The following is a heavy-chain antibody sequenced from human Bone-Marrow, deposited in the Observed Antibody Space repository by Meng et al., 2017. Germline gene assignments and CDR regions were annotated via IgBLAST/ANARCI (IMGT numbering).Heavy chain of an antibody. CDR3: ARDARFGELVCDY. J-gene: IGHJ4*02. CDR1: GGTFSCYS. Sequence: VQVVLSVAEVKKPGSSVKVSCKASGGTFSCYSISWVRQAPGQGLGWVSSMSSSSSYIYYADSVKGRFTISRDNAKNSLYLQMISLRAEDTAVYYCARDARFGELVCDYWGQGTLVTVSS. V-gene: IGHV3-21*01. D-gene: IGHD3-10*01. CDR2: MSSSSSYI.